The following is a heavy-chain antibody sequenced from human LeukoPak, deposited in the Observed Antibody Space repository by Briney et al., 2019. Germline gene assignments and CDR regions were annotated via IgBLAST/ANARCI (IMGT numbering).Heavy chain of an antibody. CDR1: GYTFTGYY. CDR3: ARKYVILTGQSNWFDP. CDR2: INPNSGGT. D-gene: IGHD3-9*01. J-gene: IGHJ5*02. Sequence: ASAKVSCKASGYTFTGYYLHWVRQAPGQGLEWMGWINPNSGGTKYPQKFQGRVTMTRDTSIGTAYLGVSRLRSEEPPVYSCARKYVILTGQSNWFDPWGQGTLVTVSS. V-gene: IGHV1-2*02.